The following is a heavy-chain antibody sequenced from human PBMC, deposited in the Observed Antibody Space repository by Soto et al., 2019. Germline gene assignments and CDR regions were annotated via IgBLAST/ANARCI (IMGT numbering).Heavy chain of an antibody. CDR2: IYYSGST. CDR1: GGSISSGGYY. D-gene: IGHD6-13*01. Sequence: PSETLSLTCTVSGGSISSGGYYWSWIRQHPGKGLEWIGYIYYSGSTYYNPSLKSRVTISVDTSKNQFSLKLSSVTAADTAVYYCARDLRGYSSSYDYGMDVWGQGTTVTVSS. J-gene: IGHJ6*02. V-gene: IGHV4-31*03. CDR3: ARDLRGYSSSYDYGMDV.